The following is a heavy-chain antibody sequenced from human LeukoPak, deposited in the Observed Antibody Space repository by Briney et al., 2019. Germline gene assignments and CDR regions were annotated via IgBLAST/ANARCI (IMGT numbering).Heavy chain of an antibody. Sequence: SETLSLTCTVSGGSISSSSYYWGWIRQPPGKGLEWIGSIYYSGSTYYNPSLKSRVTISVDTSKNQFSLKLSSVTAADTAVYYCARGRDGYTFPFDYWGQGTLVTVSS. CDR2: IYYSGST. CDR1: GGSISSSSYY. J-gene: IGHJ4*02. D-gene: IGHD5-24*01. V-gene: IGHV4-39*07. CDR3: ARGRDGYTFPFDY.